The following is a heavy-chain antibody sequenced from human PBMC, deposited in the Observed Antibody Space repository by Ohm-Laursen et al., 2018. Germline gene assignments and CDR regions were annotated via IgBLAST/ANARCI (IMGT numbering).Heavy chain of an antibody. D-gene: IGHD2-8*02. Sequence: GSSVKVSCNASGGTFSSYAISWVRQAPGQGLEWMGGIIPIFGTANYAQKFQGRVTITADKSTSTAYMELSSLRSEDTAVYYCARDTMMDDTGAYFDFWGQGTLVTVSS. J-gene: IGHJ4*02. CDR2: IIPIFGTA. CDR1: GGTFSSYA. V-gene: IGHV1-69*06. CDR3: ARDTMMDDTGAYFDF.